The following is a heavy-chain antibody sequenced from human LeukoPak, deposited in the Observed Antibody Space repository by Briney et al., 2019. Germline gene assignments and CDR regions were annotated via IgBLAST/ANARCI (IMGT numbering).Heavy chain of an antibody. Sequence: QTGGSLRLSCAASGFTFSSYWMHWVRQAPGKGLVWVTRISADGSYTLYADSVKGRFTISRDNAKNTLYLQMISLRAEDTAVYYCATANSGPDIWGQGTTVTVSS. CDR2: ISADGSYT. CDR3: ATANSGPDI. J-gene: IGHJ3*02. V-gene: IGHV3-74*01. CDR1: GFTFSSYW. D-gene: IGHD1-1*01.